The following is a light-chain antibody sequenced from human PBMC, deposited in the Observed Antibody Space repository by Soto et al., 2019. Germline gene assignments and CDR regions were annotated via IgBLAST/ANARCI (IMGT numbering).Light chain of an antibody. Sequence: EIEITRAPSSQSAAVGDRGTMTCQASQDISNYVNWYQQKPGKAPDLLISAASTLQSGDPSRFSGSGSGTVSTLPIRSLQPEDFATDYCQPTYSGRTFGQGTKVDIK. J-gene: IGKJ1*01. CDR3: QPTYSGRT. V-gene: IGKV1-39*01. CDR1: QDISNY. CDR2: AAS.